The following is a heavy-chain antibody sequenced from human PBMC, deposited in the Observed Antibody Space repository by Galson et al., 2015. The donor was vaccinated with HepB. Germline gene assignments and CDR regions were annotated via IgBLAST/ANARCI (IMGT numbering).Heavy chain of an antibody. Sequence: TLSLTCTVSGGSISSGGYYWSWIRQHPGKGLEWIGYIYYSGSTYYNPSLKSRVTISVDTSKNQFSLKLSSVTAADTAVYYCARGSGQQLEYFDYWGQGTLVTVSS. J-gene: IGHJ4*02. V-gene: IGHV4-31*03. CDR1: GGSISSGGYY. D-gene: IGHD6-13*01. CDR3: ARGSGQQLEYFDY. CDR2: IYYSGST.